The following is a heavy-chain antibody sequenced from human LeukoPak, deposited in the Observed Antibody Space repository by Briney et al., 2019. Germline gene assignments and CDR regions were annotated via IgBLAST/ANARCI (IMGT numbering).Heavy chain of an antibody. D-gene: IGHD6-13*01. Sequence: EGSLRLSCAASGFTVSSNYMSWVRQAPGKGLEWVSVIYSGGSTYYADSVKGRFTISRDNSKNTLYLQMNSLRAEDTAVYYCARSRRGSSWYFDYWGQGTLVTVSS. J-gene: IGHJ4*02. CDR2: IYSGGST. CDR1: GFTVSSNY. V-gene: IGHV3-53*01. CDR3: ARSRRGSSWYFDY.